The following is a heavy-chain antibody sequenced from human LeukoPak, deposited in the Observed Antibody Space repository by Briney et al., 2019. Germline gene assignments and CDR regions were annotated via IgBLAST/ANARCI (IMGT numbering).Heavy chain of an antibody. Sequence: GGSVRLSCAASGFTFSSYAMHWVRQSPGKGLQWVSSISGSGGTTYIADSVKGRFTISRDNSKNTLFLEMSSLGVEDTALYYCAKGAVESLDYYFYMEVWGTGTTVTVSS. V-gene: IGHV3-23*01. CDR2: ISGSGGTT. J-gene: IGHJ6*03. D-gene: IGHD2-15*01. CDR3: AKGAVESLDYYFYMEV. CDR1: GFTFSSYA.